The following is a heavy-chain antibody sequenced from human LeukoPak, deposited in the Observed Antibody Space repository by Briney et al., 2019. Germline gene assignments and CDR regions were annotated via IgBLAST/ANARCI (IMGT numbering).Heavy chain of an antibody. Sequence: ASVKVSCKASGYTFTRYGISWVRQAPGQGLEWMGWISAYNGDTNYAQKFQGRVTMTRDTSTSTVYMELSSLRSEDTAVYYCARVEVGATNPDFDYWGQGTLVTVSS. CDR1: GYTFTRYG. CDR3: ARVEVGATNPDFDY. CDR2: ISAYNGDT. V-gene: IGHV1-18*01. J-gene: IGHJ4*02. D-gene: IGHD1-26*01.